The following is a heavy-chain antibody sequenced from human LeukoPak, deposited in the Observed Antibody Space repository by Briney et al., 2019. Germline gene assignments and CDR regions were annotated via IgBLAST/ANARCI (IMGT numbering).Heavy chain of an antibody. CDR1: GGSINSNSYY. CDR3: ARGRVSSSTWYSTYYYFFYMDF. CDR2: VDHTGST. D-gene: IGHD4-11*01. J-gene: IGHJ6*03. V-gene: IGHV4-61*03. Sequence: SETLSLTCTVSGGSINSNSYYWDWIRQPPGKGLEWIGYVDHTGSTKFNPSLNGRVSISRDTSNNFFSLRLRSVTAADTAVYFCARGRVSSSTWYSTYYYFFYMDFWGKGTTVTVSS.